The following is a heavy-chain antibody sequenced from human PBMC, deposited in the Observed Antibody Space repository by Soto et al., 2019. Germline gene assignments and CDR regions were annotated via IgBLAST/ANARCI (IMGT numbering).Heavy chain of an antibody. V-gene: IGHV1-18*01. CDR3: ARGRGELRFDP. D-gene: IGHD1-7*01. J-gene: IGHJ5*02. Sequence: QVQLVQSGAEVKKPGASVKVSCKASGYNFSSYGISWVRQAPGQGLEWVGWISTYNGNTDDGQKLQGRVTMTTDTSTSTAYMELRSLRSDDTAVYYCARGRGELRFDPWGQGTLVTVSS. CDR1: GYNFSSYG. CDR2: ISTYNGNT.